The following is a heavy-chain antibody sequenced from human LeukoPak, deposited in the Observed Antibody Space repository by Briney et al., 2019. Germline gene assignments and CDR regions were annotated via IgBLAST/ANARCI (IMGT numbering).Heavy chain of an antibody. J-gene: IGHJ1*01. Sequence: GGSLRLSCTASGFTFSAYAMHWVRQAPGKGVEWVAVISYDETNYYYAESVKGRFSISRDDSKNTLVLQMNSLTTEDTGVYYCARARTGSYYSTFEHWGPGTLVSVSS. D-gene: IGHD1-26*01. CDR3: ARARTGSYYSTFEH. V-gene: IGHV3-30*04. CDR2: ISYDETNY. CDR1: GFTFSAYA.